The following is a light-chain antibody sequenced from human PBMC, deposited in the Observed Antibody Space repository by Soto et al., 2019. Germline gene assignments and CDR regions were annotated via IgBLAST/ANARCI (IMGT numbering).Light chain of an antibody. J-gene: IGKJ4*02. CDR2: GAS. CDR1: QRVSSSY. V-gene: IGKV3-20*01. Sequence: EIALTQSPVTLSLSPGERATLSCRTSQRVSSSYFAWYQQKPGQAPRLLIYGASNRATGIPDRFSGGGTATDFTLTISRLEPEDFAVYDCQQHDESPLTFGRGTKVDIK. CDR3: QQHDESPLT.